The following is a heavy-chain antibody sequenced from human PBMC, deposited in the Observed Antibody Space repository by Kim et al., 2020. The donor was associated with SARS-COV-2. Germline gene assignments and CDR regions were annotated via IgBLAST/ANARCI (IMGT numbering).Heavy chain of an antibody. CDR2: IYYSGST. Sequence: SETLSLTCTVSGGSISSYYWSWIRQPPGKGLEWIGYIYYSGSTNYNPSLKSRVTISVDTSKNQFSLKLSSVTAADTAVYYCATGFGELLGSIRRNGMDGWGQGTTVTVSS. CDR1: GGSISSYY. J-gene: IGHJ6*02. V-gene: IGHV4-59*13. D-gene: IGHD3-10*01. CDR3: ATGFGELLGSIRRNGMDG.